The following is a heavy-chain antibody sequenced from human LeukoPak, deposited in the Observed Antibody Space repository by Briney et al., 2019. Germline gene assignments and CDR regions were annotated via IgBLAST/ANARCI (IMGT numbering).Heavy chain of an antibody. D-gene: IGHD3-22*01. CDR3: ARLPLDSSGYYYGRNYYFDY. J-gene: IGHJ4*02. Sequence: KPSETLSLTCTVSGGSISSYYWSWIRQPAGKGLEWIGRIYTSGSTNYNPSLKSRVTMSVDTSKNQFSLKLSSVTAADTAVYYCARLPLDSSGYYYGRNYYFDYWGQGTLVTVSS. CDR1: GGSISSYY. V-gene: IGHV4-4*07. CDR2: IYTSGST.